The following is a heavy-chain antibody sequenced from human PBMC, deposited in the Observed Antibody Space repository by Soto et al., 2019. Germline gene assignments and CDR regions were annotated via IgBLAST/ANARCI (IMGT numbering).Heavy chain of an antibody. D-gene: IGHD6-19*01. CDR1: GFTFSSYS. J-gene: IGHJ4*02. V-gene: IGHV3-48*02. Sequence: EVQLVESGGGLVQPGGSLRISCAASGFTFSSYSMNWVRQAPGKGLEWVSYISSSTIFYADSVKGRFTISRDNAKNSLYLQMNSLRDEDTAVYYCARDGGGWNYFDYWGQGTLVTVSS. CDR2: ISSSTI. CDR3: ARDGGGWNYFDY.